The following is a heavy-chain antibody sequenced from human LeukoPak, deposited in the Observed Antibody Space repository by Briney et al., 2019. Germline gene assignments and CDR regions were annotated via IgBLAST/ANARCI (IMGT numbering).Heavy chain of an antibody. CDR3: ARGLGYCSSTSCYFGY. J-gene: IGHJ4*02. CDR2: IGTAGDT. D-gene: IGHD2-2*01. V-gene: IGHV3-13*04. Sequence: GGSLRLSCAASGFTFSSYDMHWVRQATGKGLEWVSAIGTAGDTYYPGSVKGRFTISRENAKNSLYLQMNSLRAGDTAVYYCARGLGYCSSTSCYFGYWGQGTLVTVSS. CDR1: GFTFSSYD.